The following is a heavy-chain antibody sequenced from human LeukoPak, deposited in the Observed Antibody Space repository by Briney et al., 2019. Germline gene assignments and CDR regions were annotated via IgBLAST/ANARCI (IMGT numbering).Heavy chain of an antibody. V-gene: IGHV3-23*01. Sequence: GGSLRLSCAASGFTFSSYAMSWVRQAPGKGLEWVSGISGSGGSTYYADYVKGRFTISRDNSKNTLYLQMNSLRAEDTAVYYCAKDVRTSVVVTAINFDYWGQGTLVTVSS. CDR2: ISGSGGST. CDR1: GFTFSSYA. D-gene: IGHD2-21*02. J-gene: IGHJ4*02. CDR3: AKDVRTSVVVTAINFDY.